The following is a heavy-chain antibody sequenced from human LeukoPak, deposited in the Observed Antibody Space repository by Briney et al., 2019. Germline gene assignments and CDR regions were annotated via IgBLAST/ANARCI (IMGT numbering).Heavy chain of an antibody. D-gene: IGHD3-16*01. CDR2: INHSGST. J-gene: IGHJ4*02. Sequence: PSETLSLTCAVYGGSFSGYYWSWIRQPPGKGLEWIGEINHSGSTNYNPSLKSRGTISVDTSKNQFSLKLSSVTAADTAVYYCARMPLAGGFDYWGQGTLVTVSS. CDR3: ARMPLAGGFDY. V-gene: IGHV4-34*01. CDR1: GGSFSGYY.